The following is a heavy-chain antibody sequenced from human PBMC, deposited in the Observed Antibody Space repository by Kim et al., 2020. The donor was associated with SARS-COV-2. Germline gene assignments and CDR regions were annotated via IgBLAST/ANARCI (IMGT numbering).Heavy chain of an antibody. CDR3: ATEWVLGHSTFYY. J-gene: IGHJ4*02. D-gene: IGHD3-16*01. V-gene: IGHV4-31*03. CDR2: IYDSGTT. Sequence: SETLSLTCTVSGGSISSGDYYFNWIRQHPGKGLEWIGHIYDSGTTCHNPSLKSRVTISVVSSKNKFSLKLTSVIAAATAVHYCATEWVLGHSTFYYWGQG. CDR1: GGSISSGDYY.